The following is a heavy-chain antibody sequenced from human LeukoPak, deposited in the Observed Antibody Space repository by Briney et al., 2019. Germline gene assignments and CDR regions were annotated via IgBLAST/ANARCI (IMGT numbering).Heavy chain of an antibody. CDR1: GGTFSSYA. CDR3: ARGGQYYYDSSGYEY. D-gene: IGHD3-22*01. J-gene: IGHJ4*02. V-gene: IGHV1-69*04. CDR2: IIPILGIA. Sequence: GASVKVSCKASGGTFSSYAISWVRQAPGQGLEWMGRIIPILGIANYAQKFQGRVTITADKSTSTAYMELSSLRSEDTAVYYCARGGQYYYDSSGYEYWGQGTLVTVSS.